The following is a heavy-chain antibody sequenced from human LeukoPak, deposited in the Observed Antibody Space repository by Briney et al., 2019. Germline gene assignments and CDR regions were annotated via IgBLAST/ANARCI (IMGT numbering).Heavy chain of an antibody. V-gene: IGHV3-23*01. CDR3: AKELGSGSCMDV. D-gene: IGHD3-10*01. Sequence: GGSLRLSCETSGFTFNHYAVSWVRQAPGKGLEWVSSISGGGAAYYADSVKGRFTISRDSSQNTVYLQMNSLRGEDTAVYYCAKELGSGSCMDVWGQGTTVTVSS. CDR2: ISGGGAA. CDR1: GFTFNHYA. J-gene: IGHJ6*02.